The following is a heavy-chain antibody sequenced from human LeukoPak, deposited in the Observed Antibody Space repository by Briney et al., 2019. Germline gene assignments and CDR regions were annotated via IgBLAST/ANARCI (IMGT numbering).Heavy chain of an antibody. J-gene: IGHJ4*02. V-gene: IGHV4-39*07. D-gene: IGHD2-15*01. CDR2: INRSGST. CDR3: ARGRFLHCSGGSCYPWYLEINFDY. Sequence: SETLSLTCTVSGGSISSSSYYWDWIRQPPGKGLEWIGEINRSGSTNYNPSLKSRVTISVDTSKNQFSLKLSSVTAADTAVYYCARGRFLHCSGGSCYPWYLEINFDYWGQGTLVTVSS. CDR1: GGSISSSSYY.